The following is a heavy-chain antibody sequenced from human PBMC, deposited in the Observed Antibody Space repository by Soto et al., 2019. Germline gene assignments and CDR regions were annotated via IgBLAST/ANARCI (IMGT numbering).Heavy chain of an antibody. CDR1: GGSISSGGYS. CDR2: IYYSGST. J-gene: IGHJ6*02. Sequence: PSETLSLACAVSGGSISSGGYSWSWIRQPPGKGLEWIGYIYYSGSTNYNPSLKSRVTISVDTSKNQFSLKLSSVTAADTAVYYCARRANRWLQLAYYYYGTDVWRQGTTVTV. D-gene: IGHD5-12*01. CDR3: ARRANRWLQLAYYYYGTDV. V-gene: IGHV4-61*08.